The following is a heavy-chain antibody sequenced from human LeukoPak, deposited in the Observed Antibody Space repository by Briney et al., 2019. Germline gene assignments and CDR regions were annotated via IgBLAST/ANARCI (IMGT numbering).Heavy chain of an antibody. CDR3: ARDLPSTDYYGSGSSNYYGMDV. CDR1: GYTFTGYY. Sequence: ASVKVSCKASGYTFTGYYMHWVRQAPGQGLEWMGWINPNSGGTNYAQKFQGWVTMTRDTSISTAYMELSRLRSDDTAVYYCARDLPSTDYYGSGSSNYYGMDVWGQGTTVTVSS. CDR2: INPNSGGT. V-gene: IGHV1-2*04. J-gene: IGHJ6*02. D-gene: IGHD3-10*01.